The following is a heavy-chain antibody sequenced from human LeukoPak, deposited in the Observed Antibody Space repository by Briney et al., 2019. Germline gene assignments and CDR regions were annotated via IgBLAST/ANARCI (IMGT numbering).Heavy chain of an antibody. D-gene: IGHD6-19*01. CDR3: ARANQWLVRSWFDP. CDR2: INHSGST. J-gene: IGHJ5*02. V-gene: IGHV4-34*01. Sequence: SETLSLTCAVYGGSFSGYYWSWIRQPPGKGLESIGEINHSGSTNYNPSLKSRVTISVDTSKNQFSLKLSSVTAADTAVYYCARANQWLVRSWFDPWGQGTLVTVSS. CDR1: GGSFSGYY.